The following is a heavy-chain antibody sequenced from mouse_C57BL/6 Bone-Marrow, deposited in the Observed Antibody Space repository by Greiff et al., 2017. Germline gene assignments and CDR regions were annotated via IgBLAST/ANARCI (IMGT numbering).Heavy chain of an antibody. D-gene: IGHD1-1*01. V-gene: IGHV3-6*01. CDR1: GYSITSGYY. Sequence: EVKLLESGPGLVKPSQSLSLTCSVTGYSITSGYYWNWIRQFPGNKLEWMGYISYDGSNNYNPSLKNRISITRDTSKNQFFLKLNSVTTEDTATYYCARATVVASRYYFDYWGQGTTLTVSS. CDR2: ISYDGSN. CDR3: ARATVVASRYYFDY. J-gene: IGHJ2*01.